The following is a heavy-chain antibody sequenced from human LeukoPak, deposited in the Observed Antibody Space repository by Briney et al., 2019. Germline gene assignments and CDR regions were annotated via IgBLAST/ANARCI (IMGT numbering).Heavy chain of an antibody. V-gene: IGHV1-46*01. CDR2: INPSGGST. CDR3: ARVPLGSCSSTSCYWFDP. Sequence: GASVKVSCKASGYTFTSYYMHWVRQAPGQGLEWMGIINPSGGSTSYAQKFQGRVTMTRDTSTSTVYMELSSLRSEDTAVYYCARVPLGSCSSTSCYWFDPWGQGTLVTVSS. J-gene: IGHJ5*02. CDR1: GYTFTSYY. D-gene: IGHD2-2*01.